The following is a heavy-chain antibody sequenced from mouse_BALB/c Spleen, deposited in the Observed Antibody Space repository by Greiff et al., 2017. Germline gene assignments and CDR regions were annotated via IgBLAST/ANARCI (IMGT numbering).Heavy chain of an antibody. J-gene: IGHJ4*01. CDR3: ARSVTTVVARGAMDY. CDR1: GYAFTNYL. CDR2: INPGSGGT. D-gene: IGHD1-1*01. V-gene: IGHV1-54*01. Sequence: QVQLKQSGAELVRPGTSVKVSCKASGYAFTNYLIEWVKQRPGQGLEWIGVINPGSGGTNYNEKFKGKATLTADKSSSTAYMQLSSLTSDDSAVYFCARSVTTVVARGAMDYWGQGTSVTVSS.